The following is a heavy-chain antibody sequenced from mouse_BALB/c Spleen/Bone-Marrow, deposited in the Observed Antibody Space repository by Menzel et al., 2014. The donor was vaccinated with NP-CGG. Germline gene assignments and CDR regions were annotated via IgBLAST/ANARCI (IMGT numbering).Heavy chain of an antibody. CDR3: TRPYYGYSGYAY. V-gene: IGHV1S81*02. CDR2: INPSNGGT. D-gene: IGHD1-2*01. J-gene: IGHJ3*01. Sequence: QVQLQQSGAELVKPGASVKLSCKASGYTFTSYYMYWVKQRPGQCLEWIGEINPSNGGTNFNEKFKSKATLTVDKSSSTAYMQLSSLTFEDSAIYYCTRPYYGYSGYAYWGQGTQVTASA. CDR1: GYTFTSYY.